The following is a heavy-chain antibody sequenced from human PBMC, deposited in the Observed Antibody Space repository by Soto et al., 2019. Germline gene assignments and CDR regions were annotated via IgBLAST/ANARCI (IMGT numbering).Heavy chain of an antibody. CDR3: ARDLEYYDILTGPNGRYNAFDI. CDR1: GGTFSSYA. V-gene: IGHV1-69*13. Sequence: SVKVSCKASGGTFSSYAISWVRQAPGQGLEWMGGIIPIFGTANYAQKFQGRVTITADESTSTAYMELSSLRSEDTAVYYCARDLEYYDILTGPNGRYNAFDIWGQGTMVTV. CDR2: IIPIFGTA. D-gene: IGHD3-9*01. J-gene: IGHJ3*02.